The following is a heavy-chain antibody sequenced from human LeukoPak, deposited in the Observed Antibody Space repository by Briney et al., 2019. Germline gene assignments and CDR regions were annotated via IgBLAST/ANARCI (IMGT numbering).Heavy chain of an antibody. J-gene: IGHJ5*02. CDR3: ARDPASFVVVVAATLDP. V-gene: IGHV1-69*05. D-gene: IGHD2-15*01. Sequence: SVKVSCKASGGTFSSYAISWVRQAPGQGLEWMGGIIPIFGTANYAQKFQGRVTITTDESTSTAYMELSSLRSEDTAVYYCARDPASFVVVVAATLDPWGQGTLVTVSS. CDR2: IIPIFGTA. CDR1: GGTFSSYA.